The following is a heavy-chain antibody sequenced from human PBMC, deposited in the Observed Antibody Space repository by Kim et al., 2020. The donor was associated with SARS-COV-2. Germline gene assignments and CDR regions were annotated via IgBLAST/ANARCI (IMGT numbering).Heavy chain of an antibody. CDR2: IYYNGNT. V-gene: IGHV4-61*01. Sequence: SETLSLTCSVSGGSVSSCSHYWSWIRQPPGKGLEWLGYIYYNGNTIYNPSLKSRITISVDTSKNKLSRKLRSGTAAGTAVYFCARTDTPIEFDFWGQGILVTVSS. CDR1: GGSVSSCSHY. D-gene: IGHD5-18*01. CDR3: ARTDTPIEFDF. J-gene: IGHJ4*02.